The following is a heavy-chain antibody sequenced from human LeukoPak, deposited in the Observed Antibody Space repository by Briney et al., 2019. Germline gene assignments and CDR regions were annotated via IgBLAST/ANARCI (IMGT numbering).Heavy chain of an antibody. Sequence: SETLSLTCTVSGGSISSYYWSWIRQPAGKGLEWIGRIYTSGSTNYNPSLKSRVTMSVDTSKNQFSLKLSSVTAADTVVYYCARGDGGSYYSLGSAFDIWGQGTMVTVSS. J-gene: IGHJ3*02. CDR2: IYTSGST. V-gene: IGHV4-4*07. CDR1: GGSISSYY. CDR3: ARGDGGSYYSLGSAFDI. D-gene: IGHD1-26*01.